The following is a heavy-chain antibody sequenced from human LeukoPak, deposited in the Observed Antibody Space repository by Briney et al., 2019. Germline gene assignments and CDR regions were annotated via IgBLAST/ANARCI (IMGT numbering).Heavy chain of an antibody. V-gene: IGHV1-24*01. Sequence: GASVKVSCKASGYTFTSYGISWVRQAPGKGLEWMGGSDPEDGETIYAQTFQGRVTMTEDTSTDTAYMELSSLRSEDTAVYYCATDLLGLAVASFVREIDAFDIWGQGTMVTVSS. CDR1: GYTFTSYG. D-gene: IGHD6-19*01. J-gene: IGHJ3*02. CDR2: SDPEDGET. CDR3: ATDLLGLAVASFVREIDAFDI.